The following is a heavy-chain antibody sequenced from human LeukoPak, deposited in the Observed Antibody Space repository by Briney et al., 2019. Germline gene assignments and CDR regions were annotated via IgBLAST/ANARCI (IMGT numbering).Heavy chain of an antibody. V-gene: IGHV3-48*03. J-gene: IGHJ4*02. Sequence: GGSLRLSCAASGFTFSSYEMTWVRQAPGKGLEWVSYISSSGSTIYYADSVKGRFTISRDNAKNSLYLQMNSLRAEDTAVYYCARDVDYGDYWGQGTLVTVSS. CDR2: ISSSGSTI. CDR3: ARDVDYGDY. CDR1: GFTFSSYE.